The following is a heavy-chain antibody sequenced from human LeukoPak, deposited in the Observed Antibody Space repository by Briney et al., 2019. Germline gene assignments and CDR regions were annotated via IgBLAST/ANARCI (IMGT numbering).Heavy chain of an antibody. J-gene: IGHJ4*02. D-gene: IGHD3-16*02. V-gene: IGHV1-46*01. Sequence: ASVKVSCKASGYTFTSYYMHWVRQAPGQGLEWMGIINPSGGSTSYAQKFQGRVTMTRDMSTSTVYMELSSLRSEDTAVYYCARDLSSPYYDYVWGSYPVGGLGYWGQGTLVTVSS. CDR1: GYTFTSYY. CDR3: ARDLSSPYYDYVWGSYPVGGLGY. CDR2: INPSGGST.